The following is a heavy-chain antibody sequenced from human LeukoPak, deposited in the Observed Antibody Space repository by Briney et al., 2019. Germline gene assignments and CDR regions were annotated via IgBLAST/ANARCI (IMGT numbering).Heavy chain of an antibody. V-gene: IGHV3-23*01. CDR3: KGAWG. Sequence: GGSLRLSCAASGFIFSSHAMAWVRQAPGKGLEWVSLITGNGGSTYYADSVKGRFTISRDNSKNTLFLQMNSLRAEDTAVYYCKGAWGWGQGTLVTVSS. D-gene: IGHD3-16*01. CDR1: GFIFSSHA. J-gene: IGHJ4*02. CDR2: ITGNGGST.